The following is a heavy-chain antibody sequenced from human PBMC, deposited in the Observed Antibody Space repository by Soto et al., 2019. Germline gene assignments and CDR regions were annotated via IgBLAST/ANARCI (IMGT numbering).Heavy chain of an antibody. D-gene: IGHD6-13*01. CDR1: GYTFTSYG. CDR3: ARVIAAAGTHFGDYYYGMDV. J-gene: IGHJ6*02. Sequence: ASVKVSCKASGYTFTSYGISWVRQAPGQGLEWMGWISAYNGNTNYAQKLQGRVTMTTDTSTSTAYMELRSLRSDDTAVYYCARVIAAAGTHFGDYYYGMDVWGQGTTVTV. V-gene: IGHV1-18*01. CDR2: ISAYNGNT.